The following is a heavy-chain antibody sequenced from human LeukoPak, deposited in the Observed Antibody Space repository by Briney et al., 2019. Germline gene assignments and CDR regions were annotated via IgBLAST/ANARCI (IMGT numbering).Heavy chain of an antibody. Sequence: SETLSLTCTVSGGSISSSSYYWGWIRQPPGTGLEWIGSIYYSGSTYYNPSLKSRVTISVDTSKNQFSLKLSSVTAADTAVYYCARDLSIWNVGFDPWGQGTLVTVSS. V-gene: IGHV4-39*07. CDR2: IYYSGST. J-gene: IGHJ5*02. CDR3: ARDLSIWNVGFDP. D-gene: IGHD1-1*01. CDR1: GGSISSSSYY.